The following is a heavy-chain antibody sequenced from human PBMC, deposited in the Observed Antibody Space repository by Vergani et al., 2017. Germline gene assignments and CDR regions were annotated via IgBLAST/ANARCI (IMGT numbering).Heavy chain of an antibody. Sequence: QVQLVQSGAEVRKPGASVTVSCKTSEYSFIGYYIHWVRQAPGQGLEWMGRINPKTGDTIYAQNFQDRVSMTRETSITTAYMELRRLRSDDTAVYYCARDGSSYDPRCDYWGQGTLVTVSS. D-gene: IGHD1-26*01. CDR3: ARDGSSYDPRCDY. CDR2: INPKTGDT. CDR1: EYSFIGYY. V-gene: IGHV1-2*02. J-gene: IGHJ4*02.